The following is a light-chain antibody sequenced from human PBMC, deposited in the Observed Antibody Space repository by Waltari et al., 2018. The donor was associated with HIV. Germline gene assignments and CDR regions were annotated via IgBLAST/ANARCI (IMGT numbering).Light chain of an antibody. Sequence: QSVLTQPPSASGTPGPRVTTSCSGSRSSIGSNTVRWDQQLPGTAPKLFIYSNNQRPSGVPDRFSGSMSGTSASLAIRGLQSEDEADYYCAAWDDSLNGWVFGGGTKLTVV. J-gene: IGLJ3*02. CDR1: RSSIGSNT. CDR3: AAWDDSLNGWV. CDR2: SNN. V-gene: IGLV1-44*01.